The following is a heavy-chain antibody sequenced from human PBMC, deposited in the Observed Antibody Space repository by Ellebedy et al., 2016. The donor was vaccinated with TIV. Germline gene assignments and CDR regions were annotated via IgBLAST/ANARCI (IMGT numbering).Heavy chain of an antibody. CDR2: ISSSSSYI. V-gene: IGHV3-21*01. D-gene: IGHD3-16*02. CDR1: GFTFSSYS. Sequence: GGSLRLXXAASGFTFSSYSMNWVRQAPGKGLEWVSSISSSSSYIYYADSVKGRFTISRDNAKNSLYLQMNSLRAEDTAVYYCAKDIGHYYYYYMDVWGKGTTVTVSS. CDR3: AKDIGHYYYYYMDV. J-gene: IGHJ6*03.